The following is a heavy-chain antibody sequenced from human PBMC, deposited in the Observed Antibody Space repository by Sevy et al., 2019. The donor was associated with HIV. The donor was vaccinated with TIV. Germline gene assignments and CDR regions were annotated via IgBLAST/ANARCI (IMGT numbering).Heavy chain of an antibody. CDR3: AKDYYGVGGYYFDY. Sequence: GGSLRLSCEASGFIFSSYAMSWVRQAPGKGLEWVSGINGGGDSTWYADSVKGRFTISRDNSKKVLHLQMNSLRAEDTAFYYCAKDYYGVGGYYFDYWGQGTLVTVSS. J-gene: IGHJ4*02. V-gene: IGHV3-23*01. CDR2: INGGGDST. D-gene: IGHD4-17*01. CDR1: GFIFSSYA.